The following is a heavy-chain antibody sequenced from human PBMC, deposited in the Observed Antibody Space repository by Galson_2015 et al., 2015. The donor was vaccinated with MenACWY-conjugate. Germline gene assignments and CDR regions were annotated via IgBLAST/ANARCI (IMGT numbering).Heavy chain of an antibody. CDR2: ITWDGGSS. CDR3: AKERSRILDY. D-gene: IGHD3-10*01. Sequence: SLRLSCAASGFTFDDYTMHWVRQAPGKGLEWISLITWDGGSSFYADSVKGRFTISRDNSKNSVSLQMNSLRADDTALYYCAKERSRILDYWGQGTLVTVSS. CDR1: GFTFDDYT. J-gene: IGHJ4*02. V-gene: IGHV3-43*01.